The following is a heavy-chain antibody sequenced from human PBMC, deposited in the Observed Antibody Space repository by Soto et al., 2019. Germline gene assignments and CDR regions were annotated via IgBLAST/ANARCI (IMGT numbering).Heavy chain of an antibody. CDR3: AKDWEGYSSSWFDY. V-gene: IGHV1-2*02. CDR2: INPNSGGT. D-gene: IGHD6-13*01. CDR1: GYTFTGYY. J-gene: IGHJ4*02. Sequence: ASVKVSCKASGYTFTGYYMHWVRQAPGQGLEWMGWINPNSGGTNYAQKFQGRVTMTRDTSISTAYMELSRLRSDDTAVYYCAKDWEGYSSSWFDYWGQGTLVTVSS.